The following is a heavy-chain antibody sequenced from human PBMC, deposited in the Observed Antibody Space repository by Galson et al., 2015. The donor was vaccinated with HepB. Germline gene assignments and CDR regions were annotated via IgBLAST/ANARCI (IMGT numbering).Heavy chain of an antibody. CDR1: GGSISSSTYS. V-gene: IGHV4-39*07. Sequence: ETLSLTCTVSGGSISSSTYSWGWIRQPPGTGLEWIGSIYYSGSTYYNPSLKSRVTISVDTSKNQFSLKLSSVTAADTAVYYCAREGGRDIVAKAGFDYWGQGTLVTVSS. D-gene: IGHD5-12*01. CDR2: IYYSGST. CDR3: AREGGRDIVAKAGFDY. J-gene: IGHJ4*01.